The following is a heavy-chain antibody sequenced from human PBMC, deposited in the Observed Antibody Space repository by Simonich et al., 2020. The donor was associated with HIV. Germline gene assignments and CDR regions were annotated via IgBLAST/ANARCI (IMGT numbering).Heavy chain of an antibody. Sequence: EVQLVESGGGLVQSGVSLRLSCAASGFTFGRYWMHWVRQVPGKGRGWVARIKSDRISTTDADAVKGRFTISRDNAKSTLYRQMNSLRAEDTAVYYCARVGDSSGYRSDAFDIWGQGTTVTV. CDR3: ARVGDSSGYRSDAFDI. CDR2: IKSDRIST. D-gene: IGHD3-22*01. V-gene: IGHV3-74*01. J-gene: IGHJ3*02. CDR1: GFTFGRYW.